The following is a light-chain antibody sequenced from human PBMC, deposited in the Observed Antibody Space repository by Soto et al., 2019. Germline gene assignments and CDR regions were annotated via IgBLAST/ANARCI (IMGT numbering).Light chain of an antibody. CDR3: MQPLQFPFT. V-gene: IGKV2-28*01. Sequence: DIVLTQSPLSLPVTPGEPASISCRASQSLLNINGYHNLNWYLQKPGQSPQLLIYLASTLASGVPDRVSGSGSGTDFTLKISRLEAEDVGVYYCMQPLQFPFTFGPGTKVDIK. CDR1: QSLLNINGYHN. CDR2: LAS. J-gene: IGKJ3*01.